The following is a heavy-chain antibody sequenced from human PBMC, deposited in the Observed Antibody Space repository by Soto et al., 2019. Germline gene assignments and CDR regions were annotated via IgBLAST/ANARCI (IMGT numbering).Heavy chain of an antibody. CDR3: ARDITKVTTFYWFDT. J-gene: IGHJ5*02. Sequence: SETLSLTCTVSGGSISSYYWSRIRQPAGKGLEWIGRIYTSGSTNYNPSLKSRVTMSVDTSKNQFSLKLSSVTAADTAVYYCARDITKVTTFYWFDTWGQGTLVTVSS. D-gene: IGHD4-17*01. V-gene: IGHV4-4*07. CDR2: IYTSGST. CDR1: GGSISSYY.